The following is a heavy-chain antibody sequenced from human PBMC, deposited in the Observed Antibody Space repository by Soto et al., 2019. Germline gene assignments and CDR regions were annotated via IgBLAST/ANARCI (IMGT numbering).Heavy chain of an antibody. V-gene: IGHV4-59*08. CDR3: ARIAGTNLDY. CDR2: IYYTGST. Sequence: SETLSLTCTVSGGSISNNYWTWIRQPPGKGLEWIGYIYYTGSTSYNSSFKSRVTISPDTPKNLFSLSLSSVTAADTAVYYCARIAGTNLDYWGQGTPVTVS. CDR1: GGSISNNY. D-gene: IGHD2-21*01. J-gene: IGHJ4*02.